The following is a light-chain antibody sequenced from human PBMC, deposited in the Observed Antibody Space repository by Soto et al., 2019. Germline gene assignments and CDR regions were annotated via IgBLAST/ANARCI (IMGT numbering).Light chain of an antibody. CDR1: SSDVGGYNY. J-gene: IGLJ2*01. CDR2: DVS. V-gene: IGLV2-14*01. Sequence: QSALTQPASVSGSPGQSITISCTGTSSDVGGYNYVSWYQQHPGKAPKLMIYDVSNRPSGVSNRFSGSKSGNTASLTISGLQAEDEAEYYRSSYTSSSTLVVFGGGTKLRP. CDR3: SSYTSSSTLVV.